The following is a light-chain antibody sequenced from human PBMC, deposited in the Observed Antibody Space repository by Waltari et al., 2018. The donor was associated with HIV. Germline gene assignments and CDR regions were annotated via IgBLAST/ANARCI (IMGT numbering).Light chain of an antibody. V-gene: IGLV2-8*01. Sequence: QSALTQPPSASGSRGQSVTLSCTGTSSDVGGYNYVPWYHQHQGKAPKLMIYEVSKRPSGVPDRFSGSKSGNTASLTVSGLQAEDEADYYCSSYAGSNNFVVFGGGTKLTVL. CDR3: SSYAGSNNFVV. CDR1: SSDVGGYNY. J-gene: IGLJ2*01. CDR2: EVS.